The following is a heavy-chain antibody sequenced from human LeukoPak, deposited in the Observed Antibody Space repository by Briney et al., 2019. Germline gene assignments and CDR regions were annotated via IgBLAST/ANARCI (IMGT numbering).Heavy chain of an antibody. CDR2: IIPILGIA. CDR3: ARDRVTGTLSWYYGMDV. Sequence: ASVKVSCKASGGTFSSYAISWVRQAPGQGLELMGRIIPILGIANYAQKFQGRVTITADKSTSTAYMELSSLRSENKAVYYCARDRVTGTLSWYYGMDVWGQGTTVTVSS. J-gene: IGHJ6*02. CDR1: GGTFSSYA. D-gene: IGHD1-20*01. V-gene: IGHV1-69*04.